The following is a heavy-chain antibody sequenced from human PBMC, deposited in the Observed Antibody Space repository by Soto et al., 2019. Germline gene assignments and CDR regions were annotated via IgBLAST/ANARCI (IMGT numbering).Heavy chain of an antibody. V-gene: IGHV1-18*01. CDR2: ISAYNGDT. Sequence: GASVKVSCKASGYIFTNHGIRWVRQAPGQGLEWMGWISAYNGDTKYAQNLQGRVTMTTDTSSTTAYMELRSLRSDDTAVYYCARDRLRGYDSSGFYSWGQGTMVTVSS. D-gene: IGHD3-22*01. J-gene: IGHJ4*02. CDR1: GYIFTNHG. CDR3: ARDRLRGYDSSGFYS.